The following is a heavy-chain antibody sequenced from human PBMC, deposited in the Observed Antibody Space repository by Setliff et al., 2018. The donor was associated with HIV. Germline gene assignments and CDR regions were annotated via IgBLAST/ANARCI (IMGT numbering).Heavy chain of an antibody. Sequence: PSETLSLTCTVSGGSISSHYWIWIRQPPGKGLEWIGYIHYSGSTYYNPSLKSRVTMSVDTSKNQFSLKLSSVTAADTAVYYCARARGLLPYYYLDVWGKGTTVTVSS. CDR1: GGSISSHY. J-gene: IGHJ6*03. CDR2: IHYSGST. V-gene: IGHV4-59*11. CDR3: ARARGLLPYYYLDV. D-gene: IGHD3-10*01.